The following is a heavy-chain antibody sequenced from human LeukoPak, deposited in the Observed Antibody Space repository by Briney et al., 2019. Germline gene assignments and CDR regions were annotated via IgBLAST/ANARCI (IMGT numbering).Heavy chain of an antibody. CDR2: IYYTEGP. CDR1: GDSITTTTYY. CDR3: ARLERAYCSGDTCYPAQV. Sequence: SETLSLTCTVSGDSITTTTYYWSWIRQPPGKGPEWIGSIYYTEGPSYNPSLMSRVTISLDTSKNQVSLMLTSVAAADTAVYYCARLERAYCSGDTCYPAQVWGQGTLVTVSS. J-gene: IGHJ4*02. D-gene: IGHD2-15*01. V-gene: IGHV4-39*01.